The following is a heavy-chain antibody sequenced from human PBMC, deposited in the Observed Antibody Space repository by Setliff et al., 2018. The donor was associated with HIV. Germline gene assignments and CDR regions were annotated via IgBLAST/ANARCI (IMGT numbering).Heavy chain of an antibody. CDR3: ARDRKVLYGQGLDSYMDV. D-gene: IGHD3-10*01. V-gene: IGHV4-4*08. J-gene: IGHJ6*04. CDR1: GVFLETYY. Sequence: SETLSLTCSVSGVFLETYYWTWVRQSPGTGLECIGFSQTTGNTKYNPSLRRRVSIFFDSPKNQFSLSLQSVTAADSAVYYCARDRKVLYGQGLDSYMDVWGKGATVTVSS. CDR2: SQTTGNT.